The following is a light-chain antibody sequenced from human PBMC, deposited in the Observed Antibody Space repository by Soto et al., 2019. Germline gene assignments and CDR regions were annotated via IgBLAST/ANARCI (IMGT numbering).Light chain of an antibody. CDR1: SSNIGGGYD. CDR3: QSYDSGLGGYV. CDR2: NNN. V-gene: IGLV1-40*01. J-gene: IGLJ1*01. Sequence: QSVLTQPPSVSGAPGQRVTISCTGSSSNIGGGYDVHWYQQVPGTAPKLLIYNNNNRPSGVPDRFSGSKSGTSASLAITGLQAEYEADYYCQSYDSGLGGYVFGTGTKVTVL.